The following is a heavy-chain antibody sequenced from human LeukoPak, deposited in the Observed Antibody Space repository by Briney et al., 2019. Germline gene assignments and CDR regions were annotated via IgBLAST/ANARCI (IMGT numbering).Heavy chain of an antibody. CDR2: ISSSSSYI. CDR3: ARDRREPTGGDAFDI. V-gene: IGHV3-21*01. CDR1: GFTFSSYS. J-gene: IGHJ3*02. D-gene: IGHD1-26*01. Sequence: GGSLRLSCAASGFTFSSYSMTWVRQAPGKGLEWVSSISSSSSYIYYADSVKGRFTISRDNAKNSLYLQMNSLRAEDTAVYYCARDRREPTGGDAFDIWGQGTMVTVSS.